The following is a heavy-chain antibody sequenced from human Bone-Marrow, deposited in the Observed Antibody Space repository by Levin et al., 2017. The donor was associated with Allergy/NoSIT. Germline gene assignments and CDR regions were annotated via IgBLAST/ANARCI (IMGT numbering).Heavy chain of an antibody. CDR3: AREDMDTMVQGVIN. Sequence: GESLKISCAASGFTFSDYYMSWIRQAPGKGLEWVSYISSSGSTIYYADSVKGRFTISRDNAKNSLYLQMNSLRAEDTAVYYCAREDMDTMVQGVINWGQGTLVTVSS. CDR2: ISSSGSTI. CDR1: GFTFSDYY. D-gene: IGHD3-10*01. J-gene: IGHJ4*02. V-gene: IGHV3-11*01.